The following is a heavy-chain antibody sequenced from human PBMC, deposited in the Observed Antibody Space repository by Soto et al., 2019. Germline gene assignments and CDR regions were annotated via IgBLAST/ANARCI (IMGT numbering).Heavy chain of an antibody. CDR3: ARDRYSGYVRLFDY. D-gene: IGHD5-12*01. Sequence: GGSLRLSCAASGFTFSSYSMNWVRQAPGKGLEWVSYISSSSSTIYYADSVKGRFTISRDNAKNSLYLQMNSLRDEDTAVYYCARDRYSGYVRLFDYWGQGTLVTVSS. J-gene: IGHJ4*02. CDR2: ISSSSSTI. V-gene: IGHV3-48*02. CDR1: GFTFSSYS.